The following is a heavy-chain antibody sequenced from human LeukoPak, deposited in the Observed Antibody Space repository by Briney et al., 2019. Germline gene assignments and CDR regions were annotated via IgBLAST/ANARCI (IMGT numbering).Heavy chain of an antibody. V-gene: IGHV3-9*01. CDR1: GFSFEDYG. CDR3: AKHMRATNTYYFYGLDA. D-gene: IGHD1-26*01. J-gene: IGHJ6*02. Sequence: GGSLRLSCAATGFSFEDYGTHWVRQPPGKGLEWVSGISWNGGSTDYADSVKGRFTISRDNAKNSLYLQLSSLRPEDTALYYCAKHMRATNTYYFYGLDAWGQGTTVTVSS. CDR2: ISWNGGST.